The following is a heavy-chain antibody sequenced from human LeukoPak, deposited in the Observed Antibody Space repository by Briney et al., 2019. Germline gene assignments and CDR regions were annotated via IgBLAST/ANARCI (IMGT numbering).Heavy chain of an antibody. CDR2: VGRRGGNA. CDR1: GFAFSSYA. J-gene: IGHJ5*02. CDR3: ARQPLLYPLGWFDP. D-gene: IGHD2-2*02. Sequence: PGGSVRLSCAASGFAFSSYAMTWLRQSPGKGLECVSLVGRRGGNAEYADSVKGRFTSSRDNSSHTLYLQMDSLRVKDTAVYYCARQPLLYPLGWFDPWGQGTLVTVSS. V-gene: IGHV3-23*01.